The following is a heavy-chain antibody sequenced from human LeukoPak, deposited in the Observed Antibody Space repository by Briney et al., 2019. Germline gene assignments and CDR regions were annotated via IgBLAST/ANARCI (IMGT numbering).Heavy chain of an antibody. J-gene: IGHJ6*03. CDR1: GYTFTSYD. D-gene: IGHD3-16*01. V-gene: IGHV1-8*01. CDR2: MNPNSGNT. Sequence: ASVKVSCKASGYTFTSYDINWVRQATGQGPEWMGWMNPNSGNTGYAQKFQGRVTMTRNTSISTAYMELSSLRSEDTAVYYCARGLRGTGRNYYYYMDVWGKGTTVTVFS. CDR3: ARGLRGTGRNYYYYMDV.